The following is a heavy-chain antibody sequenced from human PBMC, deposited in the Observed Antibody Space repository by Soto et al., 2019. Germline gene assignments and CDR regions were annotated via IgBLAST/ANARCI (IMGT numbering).Heavy chain of an antibody. J-gene: IGHJ4*02. CDR3: ARDGKYYDFWSGYQTPIFDY. V-gene: IGHV1-18*01. Sequence: ASVKVSCKASGYTFTSYGISWVRQAPGQGLEWMGWISAYNGNTNYAQKLQGRVTMTTDTSTSTAYMELRSLRSDDTAVYYCARDGKYYDFWSGYQTPIFDYWGQGTLVTVSS. CDR1: GYTFTSYG. CDR2: ISAYNGNT. D-gene: IGHD3-3*01.